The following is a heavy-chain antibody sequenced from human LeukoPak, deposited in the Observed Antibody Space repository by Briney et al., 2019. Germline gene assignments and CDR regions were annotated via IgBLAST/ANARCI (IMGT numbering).Heavy chain of an antibody. CDR1: GYTFTSYG. Sequence: ASVKVSCKASGYTFTSYGISWVRQAPGQGLEWMGWISAYNGNTNYAQKLQGRVTMTTDTSTSTAYMELRSLRSDDTDVYYCARDSDYGTVVWFDPWGQGTLVTVSS. CDR3: ARDSDYGTVVWFDP. V-gene: IGHV1-18*01. D-gene: IGHD4-17*01. CDR2: ISAYNGNT. J-gene: IGHJ5*02.